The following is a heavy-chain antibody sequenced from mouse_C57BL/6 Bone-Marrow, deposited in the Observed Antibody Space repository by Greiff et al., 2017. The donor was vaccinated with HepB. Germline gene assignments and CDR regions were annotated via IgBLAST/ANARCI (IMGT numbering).Heavy chain of an antibody. J-gene: IGHJ2*01. CDR2: ISDGGSYT. CDR1: GFTFSSYA. Sequence: EVMLVESGGGLVKPGGSLKLSCAASGFTFSSYAMSWVRQTPEKRLEWVATISDGGSYTYYPDNVKGRFTISRDNAKNNLYLQMSHLKSEDTAMYYCARDPPYYFDYWGQGTTLTVSS. V-gene: IGHV5-4*01. CDR3: ARDPPYYFDY.